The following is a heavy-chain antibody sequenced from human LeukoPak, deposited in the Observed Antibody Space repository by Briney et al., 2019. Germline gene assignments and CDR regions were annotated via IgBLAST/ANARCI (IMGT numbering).Heavy chain of an antibody. J-gene: IGHJ3*02. D-gene: IGHD6-19*01. CDR3: ARAVARTGAFDI. CDR2: ISAYNGNT. V-gene: IGHV1-18*01. Sequence: ASVKVSCKASGYTFTSHGLTWVRQAPGQGLEWMGWISAYNGNTNYAQKLQGRVTMTTDTSTSTAYMELRSLRSDDTAVYYCARAVARTGAFDIWGQGTMVTVSS. CDR1: GYTFTSHG.